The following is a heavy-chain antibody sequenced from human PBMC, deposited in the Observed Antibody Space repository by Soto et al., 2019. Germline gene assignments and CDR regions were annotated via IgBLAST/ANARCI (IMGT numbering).Heavy chain of an antibody. V-gene: IGHV3-48*03. J-gene: IGHJ6*02. D-gene: IGHD2-8*01. CDR3: AKGGWLDV. Sequence: PGGSLRLSCEASGFNFSNFEMNWVRQAPGKGLEWLSYISRSSSFIYSTDSVKGRFTISRDNAKMSPYLQMNSLRAEDTAVYYCAKGGWLDVWGQGTTVTVSS. CDR1: GFNFSNFE. CDR2: ISRSSSFI.